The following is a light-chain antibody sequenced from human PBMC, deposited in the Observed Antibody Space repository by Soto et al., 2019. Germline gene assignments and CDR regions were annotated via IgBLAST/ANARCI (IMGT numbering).Light chain of an antibody. CDR3: QQYCSTPWT. J-gene: IGKJ1*01. CDR1: QSVLYSSNNKNY. Sequence: DIVMTQSPDSLAVSLGERATINCKSSQSVLYSSNNKNYLAWYQQKQGQPPKLLIYWASTRESGVPDRFSVSGSGTDFTLTISSLQAEDVAVYYCQQYCSTPWTFGQGTKVEVK. CDR2: WAS. V-gene: IGKV4-1*01.